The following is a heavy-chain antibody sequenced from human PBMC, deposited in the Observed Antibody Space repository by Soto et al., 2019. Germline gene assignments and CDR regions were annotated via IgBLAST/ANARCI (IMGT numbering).Heavy chain of an antibody. J-gene: IGHJ4*02. CDR3: ARQRTTVVTQAYFDH. D-gene: IGHD2-21*02. V-gene: IGHV4-39*01. Sequence: SETLSLTCIVSGESISSSSYYWGWTRQPPGKGLEWIGSIYYSGRTYYNPSFKSRVTISIDTSKNQFSLKLSSVTATDTAVYYCARQRTTVVTQAYFDHWGQGALVTVSS. CDR1: GESISSSSYY. CDR2: IYYSGRT.